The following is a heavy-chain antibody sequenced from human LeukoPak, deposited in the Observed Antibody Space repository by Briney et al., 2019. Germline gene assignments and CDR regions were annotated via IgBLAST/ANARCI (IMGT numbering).Heavy chain of an antibody. CDR1: GYTFTSYD. CDR3: VRGAPIRVTGAATFDP. Sequence: EASVKVSCKASGYTFTSYDFNWVRQATGQRPEWMGWINAGNGNIKYSQKFQGRVTITRDTSASTAYMELSSLRSEDTAVYYCVRGAPIRVTGAATFDPWGQGTLVTVSS. V-gene: IGHV1-3*01. D-gene: IGHD6-19*01. J-gene: IGHJ5*02. CDR2: INAGNGNI.